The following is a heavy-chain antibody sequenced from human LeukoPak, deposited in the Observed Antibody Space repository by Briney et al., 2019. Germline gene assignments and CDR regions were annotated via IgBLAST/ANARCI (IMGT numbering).Heavy chain of an antibody. CDR1: GDSISSSRSY. CDR3: ARLFSERQNAFDI. CDR2: IYYSGST. V-gene: IGHV4-39*07. J-gene: IGHJ3*02. Sequence: SETLSLTCTVSGDSISSSRSYWGWMRQPPGEGLEWIGSIYYSGSTYYNTSLKSRVTISVDTSKNQFSLKLSSVTAADTAVYYCARLFSERQNAFDIWGQGTMVTVSS. D-gene: IGHD3-3*02.